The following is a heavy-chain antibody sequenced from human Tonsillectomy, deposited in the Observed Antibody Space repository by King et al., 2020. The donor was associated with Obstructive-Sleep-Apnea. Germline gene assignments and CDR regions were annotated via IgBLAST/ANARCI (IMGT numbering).Heavy chain of an antibody. CDR1: GFTFSSYS. V-gene: IGHV3-21*01. CDR2: ISSSSSYI. J-gene: IGHJ4*02. Sequence: VQLVESGGGLVKPGGSLRLSCAASGFTFSSYSMNWVRQAPGKGLEWVSSISSSSSYIYYADSVKGRFTISRDNAKNSLYLQMNSLRAEDTAVYYCARGIAVAGTFDYWGQGTLVTVSS. CDR3: ARGIAVAGTFDY. D-gene: IGHD6-19*01.